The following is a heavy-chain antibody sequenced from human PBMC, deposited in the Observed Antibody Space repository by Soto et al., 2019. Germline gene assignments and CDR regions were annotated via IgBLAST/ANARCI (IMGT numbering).Heavy chain of an antibody. J-gene: IGHJ5*02. CDR2: ISSSSSYI. CDR1: GFTFSSYS. CDR3: ARDQSYGLPPNWFDP. D-gene: IGHD1-26*01. V-gene: IGHV3-21*01. Sequence: EVQLVESGGGLVKPGGSLRLSCAASGFTFSSYSMNWVRQAPGKGLEWVSSISSSSSYIYYADSVKGRFTISRDNAKNSLYLQMNSLRAEDTAVYYCARDQSYGLPPNWFDPWGQGTLVTVSS.